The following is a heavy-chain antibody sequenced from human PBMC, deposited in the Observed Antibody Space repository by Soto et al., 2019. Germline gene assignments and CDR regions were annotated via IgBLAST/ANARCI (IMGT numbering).Heavy chain of an antibody. CDR3: AKDMCIAVAGTIDY. J-gene: IGHJ4*02. CDR2: ISWNSGSI. CDR1: GFTFDDYA. V-gene: IGHV3-9*01. D-gene: IGHD6-19*01. Sequence: RLSCAASGFTFDDYAMHWVRQAPGKGLEWVSGISWNSGSIGYADSVKGRFTISRDNAKNSLYLQMNSLRAEDTALYYCAKDMCIAVAGTIDYWGQGTLVTVSS.